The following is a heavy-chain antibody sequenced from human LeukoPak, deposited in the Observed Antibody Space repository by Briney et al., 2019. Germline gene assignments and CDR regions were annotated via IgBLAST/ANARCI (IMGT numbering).Heavy chain of an antibody. J-gene: IGHJ4*02. CDR3: ARKVGY. CDR2: IRQDGSEK. CDR1: GFTFRSYW. V-gene: IGHV3-7*03. Sequence: GGSLRLSCAASGFTFRSYWMSWVRQAPGKGLEWVANIRQDGSEKYYVDSVKGRSTISRDNSKNTLYLQMNSLRAEDTAVYYCARKVGYWGQGTLVTVSS.